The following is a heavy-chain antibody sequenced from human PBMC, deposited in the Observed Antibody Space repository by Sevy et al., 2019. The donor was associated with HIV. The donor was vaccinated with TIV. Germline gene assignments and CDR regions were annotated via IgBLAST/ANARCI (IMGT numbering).Heavy chain of an antibody. CDR3: ARAGIGDFWSGYYGIDH. D-gene: IGHD3-3*01. Sequence: GGSLRLSCVASGFTFSDYWMTWVRQAPGKGLVSVSYIHTDGSSSYYADYVKGRFTISRDNAQNTLYLQMNSLRAEDTAVYYCARAGIGDFWSGYYGIDHWGQGTLVTVSS. V-gene: IGHV3-74*01. CDR2: IHTDGSSS. CDR1: GFTFSDYW. J-gene: IGHJ4*02.